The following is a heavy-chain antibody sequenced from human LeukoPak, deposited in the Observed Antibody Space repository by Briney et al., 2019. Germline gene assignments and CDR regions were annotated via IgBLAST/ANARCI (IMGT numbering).Heavy chain of an antibody. CDR1: GFSLSGYV. V-gene: IGHV3-23*01. CDR2: ICGSSSGT. D-gene: IGHD6-13*01. J-gene: IGHJ4*02. CDR3: AKGGIAAAGTSFYFDY. Sequence: GGSLRHSCAASGFSLSGYVMRWVRPAPRKGRGWVSGICGSSSGTYCPDAVKGWFTISRDNSKNTPYLQMNSLRAEDTAVYYCAKGGIAAAGTSFYFDYWGQGTLVTVSS.